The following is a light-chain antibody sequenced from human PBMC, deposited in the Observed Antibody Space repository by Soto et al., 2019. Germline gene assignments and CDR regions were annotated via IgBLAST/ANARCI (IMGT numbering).Light chain of an antibody. CDR3: QQYHTWPIT. J-gene: IGKJ4*01. V-gene: IGKV3-11*01. CDR2: DSS. Sequence: EIVLTQFPATLSLSPGDGATLSCRASQSVSSYLAWYQQKRGQAPRLLMYDSSNRATGIPARFSGSGSGTDFALTISSLEPEDCAIYYCQQYHTWPITFGGGTKVDIK. CDR1: QSVSSY.